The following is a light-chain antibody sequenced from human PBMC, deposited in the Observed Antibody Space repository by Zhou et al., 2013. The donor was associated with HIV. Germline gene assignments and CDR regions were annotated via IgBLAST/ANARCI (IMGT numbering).Light chain of an antibody. J-gene: IGKJ4*01. CDR1: QSISLY. V-gene: IGKV1-39*01. CDR3: QQSYSTPLT. Sequence: DIQMTQSPSSLSASVGDRVTITCRASQSISLYLHWYQQKPGKAPQLLIYAASSLLSGVPSRFSGSGSGTDFTLTISSLQPEDFATYYCQQSYSTPLTFGGGTKVE. CDR2: AAS.